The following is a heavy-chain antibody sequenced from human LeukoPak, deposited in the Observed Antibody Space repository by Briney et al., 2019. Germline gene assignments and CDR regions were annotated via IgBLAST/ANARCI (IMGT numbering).Heavy chain of an antibody. D-gene: IGHD6-6*01. CDR3: ARGRGRIAARKKGNWFDP. Sequence: PSETLSLTCAVYGGSFSGYYWRWIRQPPGKGLEWIGEINHSGSTNYNPSLKSRVTISVDTSKNQFSLKLSSVTAADTAVYYCARGRGRIAARKKGNWFDPWGQGTLVTVSS. J-gene: IGHJ5*02. CDR1: GGSFSGYY. V-gene: IGHV4-34*01. CDR2: INHSGST.